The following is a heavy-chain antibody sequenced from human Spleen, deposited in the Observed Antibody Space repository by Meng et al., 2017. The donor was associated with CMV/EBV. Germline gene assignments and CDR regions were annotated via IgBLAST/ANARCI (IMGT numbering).Heavy chain of an antibody. V-gene: IGHV1-69*05. CDR2: IIPILDTA. D-gene: IGHD4-17*01. Sequence: SVKVSCKASGGSFSDYTFSWVRQAPGQGLEWIGGIIPILDTAKYAQKFQGRVTVTTDGSTSTAYMELRSLRSEDTAVYYCATRRYGDYSNWGQGTLVTVSS. J-gene: IGHJ4*02. CDR1: GGSFSDYT. CDR3: ATRRYGDYSN.